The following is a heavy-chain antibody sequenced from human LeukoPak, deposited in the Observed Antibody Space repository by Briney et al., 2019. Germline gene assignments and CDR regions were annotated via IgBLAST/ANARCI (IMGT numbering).Heavy chain of an antibody. Sequence: SVKVSCKASGGTFSSYAISWVRQAPGQGLEWMGRIIPILGIANYAQKFQGRVTITADKSTSTAYMELSSLRSEDTAVYYCASDGGAAGTNWFDPWGQGTLVTVSS. CDR3: ASDGGAAGTNWFDP. CDR2: IIPILGIA. V-gene: IGHV1-69*04. CDR1: GGTFSSYA. J-gene: IGHJ5*02. D-gene: IGHD6-13*01.